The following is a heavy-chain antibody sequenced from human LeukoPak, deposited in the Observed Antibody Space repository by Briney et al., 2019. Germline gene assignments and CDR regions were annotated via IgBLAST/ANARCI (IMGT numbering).Heavy chain of an antibody. CDR3: ARDWSGYYTGVDY. D-gene: IGHD3-3*01. V-gene: IGHV3-21*01. J-gene: IGHJ4*02. CDR2: ISSSSSYI. CDR1: GFTFSSYS. Sequence: PGGSLRLSCAASGFTFSSYSMNWVRKAPGKGLEWVSSISSSSSYIYYADSVKGRFTISRDNAKNSLYLQMNSLRAEDTAVYYCARDWSGYYTGVDYWGQGTLVTVSS.